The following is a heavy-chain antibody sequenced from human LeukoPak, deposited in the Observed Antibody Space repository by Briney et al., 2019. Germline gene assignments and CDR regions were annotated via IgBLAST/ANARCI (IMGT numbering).Heavy chain of an antibody. CDR3: ARDPAYYYDSSGYSYFDY. V-gene: IGHV1-69*13. D-gene: IGHD3-22*01. Sequence: SVKVSCKASGGTFSSYAISWVRQAPGQGLEWMGGIIPIFGTANYAQKFQGRVTITADESTSTAYMELSRLRSDDTAVYYCARDPAYYYDSSGYSYFDYWGQGTLVTVSS. CDR1: GGTFSSYA. J-gene: IGHJ4*02. CDR2: IIPIFGTA.